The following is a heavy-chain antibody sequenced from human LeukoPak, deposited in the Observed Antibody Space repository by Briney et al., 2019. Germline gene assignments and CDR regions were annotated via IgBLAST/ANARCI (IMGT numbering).Heavy chain of an antibody. CDR2: IKSKTDGGTT. CDR3: TTDMFYDFWSGYYDY. V-gene: IGHV3-15*01. J-gene: IGHJ4*02. CDR1: GFTFSNAW. Sequence: PGGSLRLSCAASGFTFSNAWMSWVRQAPGKGLEWVGRIKSKTDGGTTDYAAPVKGRFTISRDDSKNTLYLQMNSLKTEDTAVYYCTTDMFYDFWSGYYDYWGQGTLVTVSS. D-gene: IGHD3-3*01.